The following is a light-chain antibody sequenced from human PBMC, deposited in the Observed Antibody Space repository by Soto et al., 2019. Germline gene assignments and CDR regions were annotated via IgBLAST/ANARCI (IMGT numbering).Light chain of an antibody. CDR1: SSDVGGYNY. Sequence: QSALTQPPSASGSPGQSATISCTGTSSDVGGYNYVSWYQQHPGKAPKLMIYEVSKRPSGVPDRFSGSKSGNTASLTVSGLQAEDEADYYCSSYAGSNNLGFGGGTQLTVL. CDR3: SSYAGSNNLG. V-gene: IGLV2-8*01. CDR2: EVS. J-gene: IGLJ3*02.